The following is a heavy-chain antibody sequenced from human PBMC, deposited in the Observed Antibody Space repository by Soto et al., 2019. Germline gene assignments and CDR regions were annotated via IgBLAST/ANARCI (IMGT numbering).Heavy chain of an antibody. CDR3: ARGVVPAAIAYYYYGMDV. J-gene: IGHJ6*02. CDR2: ISSSSSYI. Sequence: EVQLVESGGGLVKPGGSLRLSCAASGFTFSSYSMNWVRQAPGKGLEWVSSISSSSSYIYYADSVKGRFTISRDNAKNSLYLQMNNLRAEDTAVYYCARGVVPAAIAYYYYGMDVWGQGTTVTVSS. CDR1: GFTFSSYS. D-gene: IGHD2-2*02. V-gene: IGHV3-21*01.